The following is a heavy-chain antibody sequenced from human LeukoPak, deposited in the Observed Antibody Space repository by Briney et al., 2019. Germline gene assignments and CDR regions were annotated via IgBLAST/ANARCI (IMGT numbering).Heavy chain of an antibody. Sequence: ASVKVSCKASGGTFSSYAISWVRQAPGQGLEWMGGIIPIFGTANYAQKFQGRVTITADKSTSTAYMELSSLRSEDTAVYYCARGVAAAYYYYYMDVWGKGTTVTVSS. CDR3: ARGVAAAYYYYYMDV. J-gene: IGHJ6*03. CDR1: GGTFSSYA. V-gene: IGHV1-69*06. CDR2: IIPIFGTA. D-gene: IGHD6-13*01.